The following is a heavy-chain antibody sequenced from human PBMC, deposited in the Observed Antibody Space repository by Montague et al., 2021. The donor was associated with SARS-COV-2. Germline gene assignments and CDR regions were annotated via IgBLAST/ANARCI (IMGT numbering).Heavy chain of an antibody. J-gene: IGHJ6*03. D-gene: IGHD2-2*01. CDR2: INHSGST. Sequence: SETLSLTCAVYGGSFSGYYWSWIRQPPGKGLEWIGEINHSGSTNYNPSLKSRVTISVDTSKNQFSLKLSSVTAADTAVYYCARARQDVVVPALGIGDYYYYYYMDVWGKGTTVTVSS. V-gene: IGHV4-34*01. CDR1: GGSFSGYY. CDR3: ARARQDVVVPALGIGDYYYYYYMDV.